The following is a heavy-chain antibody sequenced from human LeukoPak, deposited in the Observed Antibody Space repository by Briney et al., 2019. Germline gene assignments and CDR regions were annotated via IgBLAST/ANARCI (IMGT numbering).Heavy chain of an antibody. D-gene: IGHD5-24*01. CDR1: GFIGSSYY. J-gene: IGHJ4*02. V-gene: IGHV3-53*01. CDR3: ARSGRGWLQPILPFDY. Sequence: GGSLRLSCVASGFIGSSYYMTWVRQAPGRGLEWVSVIYSGGSTYYADSVKGRFAISRDNTKNTVYLQMNSLRAEDTALYYCARSGRGWLQPILPFDYWGQGTLVTVSS. CDR2: IYSGGST.